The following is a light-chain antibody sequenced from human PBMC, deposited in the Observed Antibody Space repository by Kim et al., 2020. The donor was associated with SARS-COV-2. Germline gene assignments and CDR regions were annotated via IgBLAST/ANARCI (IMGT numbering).Light chain of an antibody. CDR2: QDT. J-gene: IGLJ3*02. CDR3: QAWDTSTAV. CDR1: KLGDEF. V-gene: IGLV3-1*01. Sequence: SVPPGQTASISCSGDKLGDEFACWYQQKPGQSPVLVIYQDTKRPSGIPERFSGSNSGNTATLTISGTQAMDEADYYCQAWDTSTAVFGGGTQLTVL.